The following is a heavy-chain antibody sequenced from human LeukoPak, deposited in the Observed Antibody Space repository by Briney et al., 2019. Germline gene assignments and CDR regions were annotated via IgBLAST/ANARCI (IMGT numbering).Heavy chain of an antibody. CDR3: ARARMMPTVTNAYFQN. D-gene: IGHD4-17*01. Sequence: SETLSLTCAVYGGSFSGYYWSWIRQPPGKGLEWIGEINHSGSTNYNPSLKSRVTISVDTSKNQFSLKLSSVTAADTAVYYCARARMMPTVTNAYFQNWGQGTLVTVSP. J-gene: IGHJ1*01. CDR2: INHSGST. CDR1: GGSFSGYY. V-gene: IGHV4-34*01.